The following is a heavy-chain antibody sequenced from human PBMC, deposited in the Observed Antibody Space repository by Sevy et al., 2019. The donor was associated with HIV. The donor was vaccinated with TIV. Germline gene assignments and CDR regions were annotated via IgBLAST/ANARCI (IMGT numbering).Heavy chain of an antibody. CDR3: GKGGGGHYDPDEIGYYFYYYNMDV. Sequence: GGSLRLSCAVSGFSFDSYGMTWVRQAPGKGLEWVSGISGSGTRTYYADSVKGRFSISRDNSKNRLYLQMNSLRSEDPALNYCGKGGGGHYDPDEIGYYFYYYNMDVWGKGTTVTVSS. CDR2: ISGSGTRT. D-gene: IGHD3-22*01. V-gene: IGHV3-23*01. CDR1: GFSFDSYG. J-gene: IGHJ6*03.